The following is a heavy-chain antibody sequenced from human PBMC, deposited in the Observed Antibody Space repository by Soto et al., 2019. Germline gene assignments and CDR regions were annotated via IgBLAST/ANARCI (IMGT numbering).Heavy chain of an antibody. CDR1: GGSISSGGYY. V-gene: IGHV4-31*03. CDR3: ARGLAAAGTWAFDY. Sequence: QVQLQESGPGLVKPSQTLSLTCTVSGGSISSGGYYWSWIRQHPGKGLEWIGYIYYSGSTYYNPSLKGRVTTSVDTSKSQCSLKLSSVTAADTAVYYCARGLAAAGTWAFDYWGQGTLVTVSS. D-gene: IGHD6-13*01. J-gene: IGHJ4*02. CDR2: IYYSGST.